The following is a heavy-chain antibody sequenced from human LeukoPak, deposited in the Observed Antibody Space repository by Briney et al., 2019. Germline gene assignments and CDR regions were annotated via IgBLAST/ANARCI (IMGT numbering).Heavy chain of an antibody. CDR2: ISGSGAST. D-gene: IGHD3-9*01. CDR3: ARVENILTGYYAD. J-gene: IGHJ4*02. Sequence: GGSLRLSCAASGFTFNNFAMSWVRQAPGKGLEWVSAISGSGASTYYADSVKGRFTVSKDNSKSTLYLQMNSLRAEDTAVYYCARVENILTGYYADWGQGTLVTVSS. CDR1: GFTFNNFA. V-gene: IGHV3-23*01.